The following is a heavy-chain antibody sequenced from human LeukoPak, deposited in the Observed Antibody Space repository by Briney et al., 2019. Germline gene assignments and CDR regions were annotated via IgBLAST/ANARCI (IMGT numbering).Heavy chain of an antibody. J-gene: IGHJ5*02. V-gene: IGHV4-61*02. CDR3: ARGLYDLVAWFDP. CDR2: VYTSGNT. CDR1: GGSITSGSYY. D-gene: IGHD3-3*01. Sequence: PSETLSLTCTVSGGSITSGSYYWSWIRQPAGKGLEWIGRVYTSGNTNYNPSLKSRLTISLDTSNNQFSLRLSSVTAADTAVYYCARGLYDLVAWFDPWGQGTLVTVSS.